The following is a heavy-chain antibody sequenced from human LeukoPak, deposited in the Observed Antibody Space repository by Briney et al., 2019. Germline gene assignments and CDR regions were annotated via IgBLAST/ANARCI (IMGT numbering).Heavy chain of an antibody. CDR3: ARVLRRTQIFDY. J-gene: IGHJ4*02. Sequence: GGSLRLSCAASGFTFSSYAMSWVRQAPGKGLEWVSYISSSGSTIYYADSVKGRFTISRDNAKNSLYLQMNSLRAEDTAVYYCARVLRRTQIFDYWGQGTLVTASS. D-gene: IGHD5/OR15-5a*01. CDR1: GFTFSSYA. CDR2: ISSSGSTI. V-gene: IGHV3-48*04.